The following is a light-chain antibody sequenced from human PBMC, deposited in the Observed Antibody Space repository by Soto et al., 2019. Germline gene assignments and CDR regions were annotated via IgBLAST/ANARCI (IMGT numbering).Light chain of an antibody. V-gene: IGKV1-9*01. Sequence: DIQLTQSPSFLSASVGDRVTITCRASQGISSYLAWYQQKKGKPPKILIYAASTLQSGVPSRFSGSGSGTEFTLTISRLQPEDFATYYCQQLNSSPRTFGGGTRLEIK. CDR3: QQLNSSPRT. J-gene: IGKJ5*01. CDR2: AAS. CDR1: QGISSY.